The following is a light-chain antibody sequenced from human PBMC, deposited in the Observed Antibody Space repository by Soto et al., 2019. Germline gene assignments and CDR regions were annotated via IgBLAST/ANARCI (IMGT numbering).Light chain of an antibody. J-gene: IGKJ4*01. Sequence: DIVMTQSPDSLAVSLGERATINCKSSQSVLYSSNNKNYLAWYHQKPGQPPKLLIYWASTRESGVPDRFSGSGSGTDFTLTSSSLQAEDVAVYYCQQYYSTPLTFGGGTKLEIK. V-gene: IGKV4-1*01. CDR1: QSVLYSSNNKNY. CDR3: QQYYSTPLT. CDR2: WAS.